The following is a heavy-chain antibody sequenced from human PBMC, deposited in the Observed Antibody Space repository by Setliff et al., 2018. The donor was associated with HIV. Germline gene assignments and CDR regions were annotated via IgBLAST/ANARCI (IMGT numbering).Heavy chain of an antibody. D-gene: IGHD6-6*01. Sequence: SETLSLTCTVSGGSIRSTSHYWGWIRQPPGKGLEWIGSIYYSGSTHYNPSLKSRVTISVDTSKNQFSLKLSSVTAADTAVYYCARHDTEYSSYPIDYWGQGNLVTVSS. CDR3: ARHDTEYSSYPIDY. J-gene: IGHJ4*02. V-gene: IGHV4-39*01. CDR2: IYYSGST. CDR1: GGSIRSTSHY.